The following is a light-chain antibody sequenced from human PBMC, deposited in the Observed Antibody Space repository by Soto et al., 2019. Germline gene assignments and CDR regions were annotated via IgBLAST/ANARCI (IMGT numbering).Light chain of an antibody. V-gene: IGKV3-15*01. CDR3: QQYHNWPIT. CDR2: DAS. J-gene: IGKJ5*01. CDR1: QSVSSN. Sequence: EIVMTQSPATLSVSPGESATLYCRASQSVSSNLAWHQQKPGQAPRILMYDASTRATGISARFSGSGSGTEFTLTISSLQSEEFAVYYCQQYHNWPITFGQGTRLEI.